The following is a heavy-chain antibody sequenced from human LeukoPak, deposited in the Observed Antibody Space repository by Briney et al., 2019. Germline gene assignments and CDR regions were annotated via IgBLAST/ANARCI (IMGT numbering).Heavy chain of an antibody. V-gene: IGHV3-7*04. Sequence: GGSLRLSCAASEFTFSSYWMSWVRQAPGKGLEWVANIRQDGSEKYYVDSVKGRFTISRDNAKNSLYLQMNSLRADDTAMYYCARGAYYDILTGSYPPLGWFDSWGQGTLVTVSS. CDR1: EFTFSSYW. CDR3: ARGAYYDILTGSYPPLGWFDS. D-gene: IGHD3-9*01. CDR2: IRQDGSEK. J-gene: IGHJ5*01.